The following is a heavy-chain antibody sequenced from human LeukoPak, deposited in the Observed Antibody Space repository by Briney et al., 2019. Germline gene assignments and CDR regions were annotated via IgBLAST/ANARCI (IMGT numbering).Heavy chain of an antibody. D-gene: IGHD3-22*01. CDR1: GGSISSYY. CDR2: IYYSGST. J-gene: IGHJ3*02. CDR3: ARSWGPKYYYDSSGFDAFDI. V-gene: IGHV4-59*01. Sequence: SETLSLTCTVPGGSISSYYWSWIRQPPGKGLEWIGYIYYSGSTNYNPSLKSRVTISVDTSKNQFSLKLSSVTAADTAVYYCARSWGPKYYYDSSGFDAFDIWDQGTMVTVSS.